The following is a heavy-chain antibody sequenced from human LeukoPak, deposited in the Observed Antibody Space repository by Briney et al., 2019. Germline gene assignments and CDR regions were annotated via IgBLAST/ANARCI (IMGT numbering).Heavy chain of an antibody. CDR1: GFTFSSYE. D-gene: IGHD3-10*01. Sequence: GGSLRLSCAASGFTFSSYEMNWVRQAPGKGLEWVSYISSSGSTIYYADSVRGRFTISRDDAKNSLYLQMNSLRAEDTAVYYCARDSVVRGVLDYWGQGTLVTVSS. CDR3: ARDSVVRGVLDY. J-gene: IGHJ4*02. CDR2: ISSSGSTI. V-gene: IGHV3-48*03.